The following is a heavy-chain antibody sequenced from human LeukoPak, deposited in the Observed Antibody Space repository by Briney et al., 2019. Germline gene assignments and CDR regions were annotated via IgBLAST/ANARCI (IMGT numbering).Heavy chain of an antibody. J-gene: IGHJ4*02. V-gene: IGHV4-61*01. CDR3: ARDQSDYDILTGYYRGAFDY. CDR2: IYTSGST. D-gene: IGHD3-9*01. Sequence: SETLSLTCTVSGGSISSGSYYWSWIRQPPGKGLEWIGYIYTSGSTNYNPSLKSRVTMSVDTSKNQFSLKLSSVTAADTAVYYCARDQSDYDILTGYYRGAFDYWGQGTLVTVSS. CDR1: GGSISSGSYY.